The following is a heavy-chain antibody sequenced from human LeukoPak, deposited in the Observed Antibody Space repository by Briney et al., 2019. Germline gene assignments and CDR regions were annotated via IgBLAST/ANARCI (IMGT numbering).Heavy chain of an antibody. J-gene: IGHJ4*02. CDR1: GFTFSSYA. Sequence: PGGSLRLSCAASGFTFSSYAMSWVRQAPGKGLEWVSGINWNGGSTGYADSVKGRFTISRDNAKNSLYLQMNSLRAEDTALYYCAGDGYGDPYYFDYWGQGTLVTASS. CDR2: INWNGGST. V-gene: IGHV3-20*04. CDR3: AGDGYGDPYYFDY. D-gene: IGHD5-12*01.